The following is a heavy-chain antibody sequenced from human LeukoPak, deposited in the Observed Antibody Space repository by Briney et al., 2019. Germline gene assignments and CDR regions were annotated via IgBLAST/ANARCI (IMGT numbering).Heavy chain of an antibody. CDR2: IYWDDDK. Sequence: SGPTLVHPTQTLTLTCTFSGFSLSTSGVGVGWIRQPPGKALEWLPLIYWDDDKRHSPSLKSRLTITKDTSKNQVVLTMTNMDPVDTATYYCAHRPTSWSGLNWFDPWGQGTLVTVSS. CDR1: GFSLSTSGVG. V-gene: IGHV2-5*02. D-gene: IGHD3-3*01. CDR3: AHRPTSWSGLNWFDP. J-gene: IGHJ5*02.